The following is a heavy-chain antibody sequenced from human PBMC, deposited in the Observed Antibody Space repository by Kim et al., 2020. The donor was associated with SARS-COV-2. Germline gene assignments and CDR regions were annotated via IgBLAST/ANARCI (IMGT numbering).Heavy chain of an antibody. J-gene: IGHJ4*02. Sequence: NSTPSLQSRVTISVDTSKNQFSLKLSSVTAADTAVYYCASFSRGGSYFDYWGQGTLVTVSS. V-gene: IGHV4-34*01. D-gene: IGHD2-15*01. CDR3: ASFSRGGSYFDY.